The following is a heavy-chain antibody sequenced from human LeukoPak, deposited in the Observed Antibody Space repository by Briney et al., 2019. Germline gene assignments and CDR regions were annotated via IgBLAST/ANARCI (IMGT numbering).Heavy chain of an antibody. V-gene: IGHV3-23*01. CDR1: GFTFSYYS. J-gene: IGHJ3*01. Sequence: GGSLRLSCAASGFTFSYYSMNWVRQAPGKGLEWVSAISGSGGSTYYADSVKGRFTISRDNSKNTLYLQMNSLRAEDTAVYYCARAVEATRAAWGQGTMVTVSS. D-gene: IGHD2-15*01. CDR3: ARAVEATRAA. CDR2: ISGSGGST.